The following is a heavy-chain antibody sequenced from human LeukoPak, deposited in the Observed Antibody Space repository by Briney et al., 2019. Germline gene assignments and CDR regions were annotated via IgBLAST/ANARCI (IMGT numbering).Heavy chain of an antibody. D-gene: IGHD1-7*01. CDR3: AQDATPGNSIWDHFKS. CDR2: VGGGDDI. V-gene: IGHV3-23*01. Sequence: RGSLRLSCVAAALTFNIFGTSWVRHAPGKGLGWGSSVGGGDDIHYADSVKGRFTGSRDNAKNTVYLQMNSLRVDDTAIYFCAQDATPGNSIWDHFKSWGQGTLDSVSS. J-gene: IGHJ4*02. CDR1: ALTFNIFG.